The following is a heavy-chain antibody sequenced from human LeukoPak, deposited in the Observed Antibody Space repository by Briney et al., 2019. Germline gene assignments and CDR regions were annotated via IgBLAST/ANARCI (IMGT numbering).Heavy chain of an antibody. D-gene: IGHD6-13*01. J-gene: IGHJ4*02. V-gene: IGHV3-23*01. CDR1: GFTFSSYA. Sequence: GGSLRLSCAASGFTFSSYAMSWVRQAPGKGLEWVSAISGSGGSTYYADSVKGRFTISRDNSKNTLYLQMNSLRAEDTALYFCAKCLAEPGTCYFDYWGQGTLVPVSS. CDR3: AKCLAEPGTCYFDY. CDR2: ISGSGGST.